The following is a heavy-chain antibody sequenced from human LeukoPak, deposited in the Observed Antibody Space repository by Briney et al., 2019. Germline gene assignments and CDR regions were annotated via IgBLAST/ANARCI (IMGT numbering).Heavy chain of an antibody. Sequence: SETLSLTCTVSGGSISSYYWSWIRQPPGKGLEWIGYIYYSGSTNYNPSPKSRVTISVDTSKNQFSLKLSSVTAADTAVYYCARGQINYDFWSGYYPFDYWGQGTLVTVSS. CDR3: ARGQINYDFWSGYYPFDY. CDR2: IYYSGST. CDR1: GGSISSYY. J-gene: IGHJ4*02. V-gene: IGHV4-59*01. D-gene: IGHD3-3*01.